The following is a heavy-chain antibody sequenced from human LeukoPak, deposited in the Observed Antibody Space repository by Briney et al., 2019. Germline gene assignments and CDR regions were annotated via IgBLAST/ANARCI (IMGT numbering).Heavy chain of an antibody. V-gene: IGHV3-21*01. CDR2: ISSSSSYI. Sequence: PGGSLRLSCAASGFTFSSYSMNWVRQAPGKGLEWVSSISSSSSYIYYADSVKGRFTISRDNAKNTLYLQMNSLRAEDTAVYYCAKGADLYSPYYYYMDVWGKGTTVTISS. D-gene: IGHD2-15*01. CDR1: GFTFSSYS. J-gene: IGHJ6*03. CDR3: AKGADLYSPYYYYMDV.